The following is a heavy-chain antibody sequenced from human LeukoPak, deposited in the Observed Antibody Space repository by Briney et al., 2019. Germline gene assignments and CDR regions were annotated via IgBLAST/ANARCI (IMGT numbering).Heavy chain of an antibody. CDR1: GFTFNNYS. CDR2: ISSRSTYI. J-gene: IGHJ6*03. CDR3: ARGNYYGSGSYYIRYYYYYMDV. V-gene: IGHV3-21*04. Sequence: GGSLRLSCVASGFTFNNYSMNWVRQAPGKGLEWVSSISSRSTYIYYADSVKGRFTISRDNAKNSLYLQMNSLRAEDTAVYYCARGNYYGSGSYYIRYYYYYMDVWGKGTTVTISS. D-gene: IGHD3-10*01.